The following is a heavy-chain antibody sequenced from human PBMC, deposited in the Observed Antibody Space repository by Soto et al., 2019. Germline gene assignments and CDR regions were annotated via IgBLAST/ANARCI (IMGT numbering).Heavy chain of an antibody. CDR2: IWYDGSNK. D-gene: IGHD2-2*01. Sequence: QVKLVESGGGVVQPGRSLRLSCAASGFTCSNYDIHWVRQGPGKGLEWMAVIWYDGSNKYNADSVKGRFSISRDNSKNTVYLQMNSLRAEETAVYDWARDKSGARCYGMCPSAFDPWGQGTLVTVSS. CDR3: ARDKSGARCYGMCPSAFDP. J-gene: IGHJ5*02. V-gene: IGHV3-33*01. CDR1: GFTCSNYD.